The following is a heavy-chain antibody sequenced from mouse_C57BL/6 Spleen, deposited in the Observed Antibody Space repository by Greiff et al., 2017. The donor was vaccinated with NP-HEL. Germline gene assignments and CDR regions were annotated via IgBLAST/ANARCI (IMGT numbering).Heavy chain of an antibody. CDR1: GYAFSSSW. D-gene: IGHD1-1*01. CDR2: IYPGDGDT. CDR3: ATYYYGSSRCAY. J-gene: IGHJ3*01. Sequence: QVQLQQSGPELVKPGASVKISCKASGYAFSSSWMNWVKQRPGKGLEWIGRIYPGDGDTNYNGKFKGKATLTADKSSSTAYMQLSSLTSEDSAVYFCATYYYGSSRCAYWGQGTLVTVSA. V-gene: IGHV1-82*01.